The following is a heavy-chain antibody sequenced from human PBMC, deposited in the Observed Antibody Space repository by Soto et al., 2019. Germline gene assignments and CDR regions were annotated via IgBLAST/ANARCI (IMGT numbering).Heavy chain of an antibody. J-gene: IGHJ4*02. CDR1: GFRFGDYS. Sequence: EVQLLESGGGLVQPGGSLRLSCVASGFRFGDYSMTWVRQTPGEGLAWVSVICPQSDCSGYTESVQGRFTISRDNSKNTLLLQMANLRAEDTALYYCAKGVTGSRYSAVDSWGQGILVTVSP. CDR3: AKGVTGSRYSAVDS. V-gene: IGHV3-23*01. CDR2: ICPQSDCS. D-gene: IGHD2-15*01.